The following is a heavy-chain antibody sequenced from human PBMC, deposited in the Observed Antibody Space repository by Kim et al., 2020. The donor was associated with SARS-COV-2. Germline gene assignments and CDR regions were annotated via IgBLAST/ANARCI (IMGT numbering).Heavy chain of an antibody. CDR3: ARDQSFWSPDWNWFDP. Sequence: ASVKVSCKASGYTFTSYYMHWVRQAPGQGLEWMGIINPSGGSTSYAQKFQGRVTMTRDTSTSTVYMELSSLRSEDTAVYYCARDQSFWSPDWNWFDPWGQGTLVTVSS. V-gene: IGHV1-46*01. D-gene: IGHD3-3*01. CDR1: GYTFTSYY. J-gene: IGHJ5*02. CDR2: INPSGGST.